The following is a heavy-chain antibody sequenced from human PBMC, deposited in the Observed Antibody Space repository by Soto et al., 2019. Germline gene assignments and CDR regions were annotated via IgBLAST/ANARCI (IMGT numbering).Heavy chain of an antibody. V-gene: IGHV3-33*01. CDR2: IWYDGSDE. J-gene: IGHJ4*02. CDR1: GFTFSNYG. CDR3: AANFDF. Sequence: GGSLRLSCAASGFTFSNYGMHWVRQAPGKGLEWVAVIWYDGSDEYYADSVKGRFTIFRDNSKKTLYLQMNSLRVEDTAVYYCAANFDFWGQGTLVTVSS.